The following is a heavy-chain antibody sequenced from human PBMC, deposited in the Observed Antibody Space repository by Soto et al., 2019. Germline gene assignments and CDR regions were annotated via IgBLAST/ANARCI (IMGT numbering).Heavy chain of an antibody. CDR2: IIPILGIA. D-gene: IGHD1-26*01. CDR1: GGTFSSYT. V-gene: IGHV1-69*02. Sequence: QVQLVQSGAEVKKPGSSVKVSCKASGGTFSSYTISWVRQAPGQGLEWMGRIIPILGIANYAQKFQGRVTITADKSTSTAYMELSSLRSEDTAVYYCARVFSGSYYGDDAFDIWGQGTMVTVSS. CDR3: ARVFSGSYYGDDAFDI. J-gene: IGHJ3*02.